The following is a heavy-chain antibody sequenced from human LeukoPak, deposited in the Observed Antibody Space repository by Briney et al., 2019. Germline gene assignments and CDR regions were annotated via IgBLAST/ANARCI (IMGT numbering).Heavy chain of an antibody. V-gene: IGHV4-59*08. CDR1: GGSISSYY. Sequence: SETLSLTCTVSGGSISSYYWSWIRQPPGKGLEWLGYIYYSGTTNYTPSLKSRVTISEDTSKNQFSLKVSSVTVADTAVYYCARLPGSASYFFDFWGQGTLVTVSS. J-gene: IGHJ4*02. CDR3: ARLPGSASYFFDF. CDR2: IYYSGTT. D-gene: IGHD3-10*01.